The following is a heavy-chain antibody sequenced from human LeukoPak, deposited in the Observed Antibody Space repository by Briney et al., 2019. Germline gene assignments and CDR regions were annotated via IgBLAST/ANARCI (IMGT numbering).Heavy chain of an antibody. CDR1: GYSFTSYW. D-gene: IGHD2-15*01. J-gene: IGHJ4*02. CDR2: IYPGDSDT. V-gene: IGHV5-51*01. Sequence: GESLKISCKGSGYSFTSYWIGWVRQMPGKGLEWMGIIYPGDSDTRYSPSFQGQVTISADKSITTAYLQWSSLKASDTAMYYCARFPPYCSGGSCYYTFDYWGQGTLVTVSS. CDR3: ARFPPYCSGGSCYYTFDY.